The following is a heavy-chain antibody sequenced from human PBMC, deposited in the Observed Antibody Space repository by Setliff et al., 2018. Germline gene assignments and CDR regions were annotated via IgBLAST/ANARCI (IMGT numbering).Heavy chain of an antibody. CDR1: GFTFSSYT. D-gene: IGHD2-15*01. Sequence: GGSLRLSCAGSGFTFSSYTMNWVRQAPGKGLEWVSSIISSGSHIYYADSVKGRFTSSRDNAKNSRYLQMNSLRADDTAVYYCTRDYGFCSGGSCSYYGMDVWGQGTTVTVSS. J-gene: IGHJ6*02. CDR3: TRDYGFCSGGSCSYYGMDV. CDR2: IISSGSHI. V-gene: IGHV3-21*01.